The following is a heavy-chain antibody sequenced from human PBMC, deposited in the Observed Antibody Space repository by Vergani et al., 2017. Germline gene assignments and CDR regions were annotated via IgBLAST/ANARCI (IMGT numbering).Heavy chain of an antibody. D-gene: IGHD3-10*01. J-gene: IGHJ6*02. V-gene: IGHV5-51*01. Sequence: EVQLVQSGAEVKKPGESLKISCKGSGYSFTSYWIGWVRQMPGKGLELMGIIYPGDSDTRYSPSFQGQVTISADKAISTAYLQWSSLTASDTAMYYCAIQVTIVRGVIGVMDVWGQGTTVTVSS. CDR1: GYSFTSYW. CDR3: AIQVTIVRGVIGVMDV. CDR2: IYPGDSDT.